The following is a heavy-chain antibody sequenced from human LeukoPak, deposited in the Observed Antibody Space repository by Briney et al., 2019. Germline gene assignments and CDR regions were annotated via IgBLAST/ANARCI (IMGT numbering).Heavy chain of an antibody. CDR1: GGSVSSVSSSSYY. CDR3: ARSIVGAPAYFDY. D-gene: IGHD1-26*01. Sequence: SETLSLTCTVSGGSVSSVSSSSYYWGWIRQPPGKGLEWIGGIYYIGSTYYNPSLKSRVTISLDTSKNQFSLKLSSVTAADTAVYYCARSIVGAPAYFDYWGQGTLATVSS. CDR2: IYYIGST. J-gene: IGHJ4*02. V-gene: IGHV4-39*07.